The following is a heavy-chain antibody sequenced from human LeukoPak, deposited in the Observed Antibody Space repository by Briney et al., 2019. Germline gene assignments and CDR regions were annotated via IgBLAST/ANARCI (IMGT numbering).Heavy chain of an antibody. Sequence: KSGGSLRLSCAASGFTFSDYYMSWMRQAPGKGLEWVSYISSSGSTIYYADSVKGRFTISRDNAKNSLYLQMNSLRAEDTAVYYCARDNDGTRSDYGMDVWGQGTTVTVSS. J-gene: IGHJ6*02. CDR1: GFTFSDYY. D-gene: IGHD1-1*01. V-gene: IGHV3-11*01. CDR2: ISSSGSTI. CDR3: ARDNDGTRSDYGMDV.